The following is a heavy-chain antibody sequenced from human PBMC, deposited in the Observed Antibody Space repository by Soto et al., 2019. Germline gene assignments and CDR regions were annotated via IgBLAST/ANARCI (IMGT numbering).Heavy chain of an antibody. CDR1: GFVFSSYG. V-gene: IGHV3-33*01. J-gene: IGHJ4*02. CDR2: IWYDGSNK. Sequence: QVQLAESGGGVVQPGRSLRLSCAASGFVFSSYGMHWVRQAPGKGLEWVAVIWYDGSNKYYADSVKGRFTISRDNSKNTLYLQMISLRAEDTAVYYCASHVDADYWRQGTLVTVSS. D-gene: IGHD5-12*01. CDR3: ASHVDADY.